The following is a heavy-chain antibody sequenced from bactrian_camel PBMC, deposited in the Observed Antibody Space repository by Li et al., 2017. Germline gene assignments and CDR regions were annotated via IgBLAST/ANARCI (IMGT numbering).Heavy chain of an antibody. CDR2: IYTNGKT. CDR3: AADSVGRCRARGWVERPSVAAYDY. J-gene: IGHJ4*01. Sequence: HVQLVESGGGSVQAEGSLTLSCAASGRIYSSNCMAWFRQAPGKEPERVATIYTNGKTYYADSVKDRFTISQDSAGNMLTLQMTGLKPEDTAMYYCAADSVGRCRARGWVERPSVAAYDYWGQGTQVTVS. D-gene: IGHD5*01. CDR1: GRIYSSNC. V-gene: IGHV3S53*01.